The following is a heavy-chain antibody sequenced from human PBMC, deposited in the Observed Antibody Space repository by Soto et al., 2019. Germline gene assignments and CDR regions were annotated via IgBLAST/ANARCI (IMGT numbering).Heavy chain of an antibody. CDR1: WGYITSIGYS. Sequence: PSETMSLPCTAFWGYITSIGYSCSFIRQHPGKGPEWIGDIYNSGSTHYNPSLKSRVSILLDTSNDQFSLKLTSATAADTAVYYCARYKSDIEMPSLYYFDYRGQGTVVTVSS. D-gene: IGHD5-12*01. CDR2: IYNSGST. CDR3: ARYKSDIEMPSLYYFDY. V-gene: IGHV4-31*03. J-gene: IGHJ4*02.